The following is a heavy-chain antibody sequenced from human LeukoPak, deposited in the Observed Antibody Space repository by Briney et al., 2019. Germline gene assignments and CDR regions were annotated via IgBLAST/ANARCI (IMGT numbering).Heavy chain of an antibody. CDR3: ATNLGKSIAAR. J-gene: IGHJ4*02. CDR1: GGSFSGYY. Sequence: SKTLSLTCAVYGGSFSGYYWSWIRQPPGKGLEWIGEINHSGSTNYNPSLKSRVTISVDTSKNQFSLKLSSVTAADTAVYYCATNLGKSIAARWGQGTLVTVSS. CDR2: INHSGST. D-gene: IGHD6-6*01. V-gene: IGHV4-34*01.